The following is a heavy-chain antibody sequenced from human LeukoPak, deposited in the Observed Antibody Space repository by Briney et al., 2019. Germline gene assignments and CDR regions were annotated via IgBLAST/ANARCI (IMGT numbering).Heavy chain of an antibody. J-gene: IGHJ4*02. V-gene: IGHV3-11*06. Sequence: GGSLRLSCAASGFTFSDYYMSWIRQAPGKGLEWVSYISSSSSYTNYADSVKGRFTISRDNAKNSLYLQMNCLRAEDTAVYYCARKAGSSDYWGQGTLVTVSS. CDR3: ARKAGSSDY. D-gene: IGHD6-13*01. CDR2: ISSSSSYT. CDR1: GFTFSDYY.